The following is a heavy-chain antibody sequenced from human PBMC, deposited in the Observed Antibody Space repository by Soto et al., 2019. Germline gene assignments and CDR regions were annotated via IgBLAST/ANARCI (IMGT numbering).Heavy chain of an antibody. CDR2: ISSSSSTI. J-gene: IGHJ5*02. Sequence: EVQLVESGGGLVQPGGSLRLSCAASGFTFSSYSMNWVRQAPGKGLEWVSYISSSSSTIYYADSVKGRFTISRDNAKNSLYLQMNSLRAEDTAVYYCARGIAAAGTRGWLDPWGQGTLVTVSS. D-gene: IGHD6-13*01. CDR1: GFTFSSYS. V-gene: IGHV3-48*01. CDR3: ARGIAAAGTRGWLDP.